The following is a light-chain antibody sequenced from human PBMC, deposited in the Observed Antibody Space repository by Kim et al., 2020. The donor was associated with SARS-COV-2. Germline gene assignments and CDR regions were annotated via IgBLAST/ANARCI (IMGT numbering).Light chain of an antibody. J-gene: IGLJ2*01. Sequence: GQSITISCTGTSSDVGGYNYVSWYQQHPGKAPKLMIYDVSNRPSGVSNRFPGSKSGNTASLTISGLQAEDEADYYCSSYTSSSTVVFGGGTQLTVL. V-gene: IGLV2-14*03. CDR2: DVS. CDR1: SSDVGGYNY. CDR3: SSYTSSSTVV.